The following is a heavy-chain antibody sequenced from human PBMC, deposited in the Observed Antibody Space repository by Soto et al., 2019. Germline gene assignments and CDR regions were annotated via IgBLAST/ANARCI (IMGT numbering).Heavy chain of an antibody. CDR1: GFTFSDYY. J-gene: IGHJ4*02. CDR2: ISSSGSTI. V-gene: IGHV3-11*01. CDR3: ARARRSGVYFDY. D-gene: IGHD3-10*01. Sequence: LRLSCAASGFTFSDYYMSWIRQAPGKGLEWVSYISSSGSTIYYADSVKGRFTISRDNAKNSLYLQMNSLRAEDTAVYYCARARRSGVYFDYWGQGTLVTVSS.